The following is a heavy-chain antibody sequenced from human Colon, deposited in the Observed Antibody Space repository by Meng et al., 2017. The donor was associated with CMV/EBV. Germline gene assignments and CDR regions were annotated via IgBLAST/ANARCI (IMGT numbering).Heavy chain of an antibody. CDR1: GITLSAYA. CDR2: VYSSATST. CDR3: AKHVAGPNKGWFDP. D-gene: IGHD4/OR15-4a*01. V-gene: IGHV3-23*03. J-gene: IGHJ5*02. Sequence: GESLKIPCAAPGITLSAYAMTRVRQAPGKGLEWGSMVYSSATSTFYADSVRGRFTISRDNSKNTVYLQMNNLRAEDTALYYCAKHVAGPNKGWFDPWGQGTLVTVSS.